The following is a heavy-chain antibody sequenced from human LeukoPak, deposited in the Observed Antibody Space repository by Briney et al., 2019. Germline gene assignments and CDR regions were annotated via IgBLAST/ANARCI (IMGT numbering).Heavy chain of an antibody. Sequence: KPGGSLRLSCAASGFTFSSYSMNWVRQAPGKGLEWVSSISSSSSYIYYADSVKGRFTISRDNAKNSLYLQMNSLRAEDTAWYYCAKKTYYYDTSNLGWFDPWGQGTLVTVSS. V-gene: IGHV3-21*04. CDR3: AKKTYYYDTSNLGWFDP. J-gene: IGHJ5*02. CDR2: ISSSSSYI. D-gene: IGHD3-22*01. CDR1: GFTFSSYS.